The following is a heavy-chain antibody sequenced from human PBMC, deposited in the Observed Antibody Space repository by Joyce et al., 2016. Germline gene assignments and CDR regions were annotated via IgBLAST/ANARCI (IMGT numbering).Heavy chain of an antibody. D-gene: IGHD3-16*01. CDR3: ARDGGYYFDY. J-gene: IGHJ4*02. CDR2: ISSTRSN. Sequence: QVHLQESGPGLVKPSETLSLTCTVSGDSVTSLFWNWIRQPPGKGLEWVAHISSTRSNKYNPSLKSRATISLDAPRNQFSLKLTSVTAADTAIYYCARDGGYYFDYWGQGTLVAVSS. CDR1: GDSVTSLF. V-gene: IGHV4-59*02.